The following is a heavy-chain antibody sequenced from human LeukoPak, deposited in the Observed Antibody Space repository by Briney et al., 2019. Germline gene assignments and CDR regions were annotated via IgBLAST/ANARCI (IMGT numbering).Heavy chain of an antibody. D-gene: IGHD1-26*01. CDR3: ARGELPYILGFDY. CDR2: ISSRSSTI. Sequence: GGSLRLSCAASGFTFSSYSMNWVRQAPGKGLEWVSYISSRSSTIYYADSVKGRFTISRDNAKNSLYLQTNSLRAEDTAVYYCARGELPYILGFDYWGQGTLVTVSS. J-gene: IGHJ4*02. CDR1: GFTFSSYS. V-gene: IGHV3-48*01.